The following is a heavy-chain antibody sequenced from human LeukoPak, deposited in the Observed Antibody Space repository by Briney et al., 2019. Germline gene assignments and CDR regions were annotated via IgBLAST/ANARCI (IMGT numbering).Heavy chain of an antibody. V-gene: IGHV4-59*01. CDR1: GGSISSYY. CDR2: IYYSGST. Sequence: PSETLSLTCTVSGGSISSYYWSWIRQPPGKGLEWIGYIYYSGSTNYNPSLKSRVTISVDTSKNQFSLKLSSVTAADTAVYYCAQSGYSYGLSDAFDIWGQGTMVTVSS. J-gene: IGHJ3*02. D-gene: IGHD5-18*01. CDR3: AQSGYSYGLSDAFDI.